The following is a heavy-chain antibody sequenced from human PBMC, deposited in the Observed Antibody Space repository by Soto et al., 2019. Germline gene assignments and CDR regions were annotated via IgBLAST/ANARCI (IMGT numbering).Heavy chain of an antibody. CDR2: IIPIFGTA. Sequence: QVQLVQSGAEVKKPGSSVKVSCKASGGTFSSYAISWVRQAPGQGLEWMGGIIPIFGTANYAQKFQGRVTITADKSTSTAYMELNSLRSEDTAVYYCARGRKRITMIVDAFDIWGQGTMVTVSS. V-gene: IGHV1-69*06. CDR1: GGTFSSYA. CDR3: ARGRKRITMIVDAFDI. D-gene: IGHD3-22*01. J-gene: IGHJ3*02.